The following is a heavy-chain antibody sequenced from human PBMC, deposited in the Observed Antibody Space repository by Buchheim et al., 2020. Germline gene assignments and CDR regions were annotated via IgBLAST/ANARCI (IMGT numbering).Heavy chain of an antibody. Sequence: QVQLQESGPGLVKPSETLSLTCTVSGGSISSYYWSWIRQPPGKGLEWIGYIYHSGSTNYIPSLKSRVTISIDTSKTQLSLQLSSVTAADTAVYYCARDIDYWGQGTL. J-gene: IGHJ4*01. CDR3: ARDIDY. CDR2: IYHSGST. V-gene: IGHV4-59*01. CDR1: GGSISSYY.